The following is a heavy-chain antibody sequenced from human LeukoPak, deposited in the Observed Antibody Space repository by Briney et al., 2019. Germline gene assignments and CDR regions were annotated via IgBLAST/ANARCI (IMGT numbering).Heavy chain of an antibody. CDR2: ISYDGSKK. CDR1: GFTFSSYA. J-gene: IGHJ4*02. D-gene: IGHD2-21*01. CDR3: ARVRMGGGAGSYFDY. Sequence: GGSLRLSCAASGFTFSSYAMHWVRQAPGKGLEWVAVISYDGSKKYYADSVKGRFTISRDNSKNTLYLQMNSLRAEDTAVYYCARVRMGGGAGSYFDYWGQGTLVTVSS. V-gene: IGHV3-30-3*01.